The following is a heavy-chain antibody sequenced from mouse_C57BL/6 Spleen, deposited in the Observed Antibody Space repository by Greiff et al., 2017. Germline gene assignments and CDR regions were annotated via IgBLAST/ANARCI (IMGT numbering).Heavy chain of an antibody. D-gene: IGHD1-1*01. Sequence: VKLQQSGPELVKPGASVKISCKASGYAFSSSWMNWVQQRPGKGLEWIGRIYPGDGDTNYNGKFKGQATLTADKSSSTAYMQLSSLTSEDSAVYFCAREITTVGCDVGGTGTTVTVSS. CDR2: IYPGDGDT. V-gene: IGHV1-82*01. CDR1: GYAFSSSW. J-gene: IGHJ1*03. CDR3: AREITTVGCDV.